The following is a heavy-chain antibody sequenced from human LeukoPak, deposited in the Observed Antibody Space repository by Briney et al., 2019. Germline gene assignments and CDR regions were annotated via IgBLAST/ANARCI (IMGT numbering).Heavy chain of an antibody. D-gene: IGHD1-26*01. V-gene: IGHV3-23*01. CDR1: GFTFSSYG. Sequence: GGSLRLSCAASGFTFSSYGMSWVRQAPGKGLEWVSGISNSGGSTYYADSVKGRFTISRDNSKSTLYLQMNSLRAEDTALYYCAKDRNSGNYYQTGDFHYWGQGTLVTVSS. J-gene: IGHJ4*02. CDR3: AKDRNSGNYYQTGDFHY. CDR2: ISNSGGST.